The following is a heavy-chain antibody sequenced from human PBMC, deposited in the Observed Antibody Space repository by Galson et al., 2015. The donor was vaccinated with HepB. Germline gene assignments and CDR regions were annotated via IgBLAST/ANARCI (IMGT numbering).Heavy chain of an antibody. CDR1: GFTFSSYS. CDR3: AREFDILSDCGGDCYLYYYYGMDV. D-gene: IGHD2-21*02. Sequence: SLRLSCAASGFTFSSYSMNWVRQAPGKGLEWVSYISSSSSTIYYADSVKGRFTISRDNAKNSLYLQMNSLRAEDTAVYYCAREFDILSDCGGDCYLYYYYGMDVWGQGTTVTVSS. CDR2: ISSSSSTI. V-gene: IGHV3-48*01. J-gene: IGHJ6*02.